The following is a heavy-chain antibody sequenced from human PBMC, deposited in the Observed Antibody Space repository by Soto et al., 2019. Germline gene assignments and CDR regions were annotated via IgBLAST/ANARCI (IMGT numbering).Heavy chain of an antibody. J-gene: IGHJ6*03. V-gene: IGHV4-39*07. CDR2: IYYSGST. CDR3: ARRGVYSYGYHPYYYYYMDV. CDR1: GGSISSSSYY. D-gene: IGHD5-18*01. Sequence: SETLSLTCTVSGGSISSSSYYWGWIRQPPGKGLEWIGSIYYSGSTYYNPSLKSRVTISVDTSKNQFSLKLSSVTAADTAVYYCARRGVYSYGYHPYYYYYMDVWGKGTTVTVSS.